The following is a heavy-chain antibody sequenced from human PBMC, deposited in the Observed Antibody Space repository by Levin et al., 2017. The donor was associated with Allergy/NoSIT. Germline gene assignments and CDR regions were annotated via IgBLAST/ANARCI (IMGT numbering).Heavy chain of an antibody. CDR1: GYSFTSYW. V-gene: IGHV5-51*01. D-gene: IGHD5-24*01. CDR3: ARMAEMATIDY. Sequence: ASVKVSCKGSGYSFTSYWIGWVRQMPGKGLEWMGIIYPGDSDTRYSPSFQGQVTISADKSISTAYLQWSSLKASDTAMYYCARMAEMATIDYWGQGTLVTVSS. CDR2: IYPGDSDT. J-gene: IGHJ4*02.